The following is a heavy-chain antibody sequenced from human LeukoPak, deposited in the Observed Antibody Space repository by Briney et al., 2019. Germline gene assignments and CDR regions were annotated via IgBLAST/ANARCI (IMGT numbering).Heavy chain of an antibody. D-gene: IGHD5-18*01. CDR3: ARGGYSYGYDY. Sequence: KPSETLSLTCAVYGGSFSGYYWSWIRQPPGKGLEWIGEINHSGSTNYSPSLKSRVTISVDTSKNQFSLKLSSVTAADTAVYYCARGGYSYGYDYWGQGTLVTVSS. CDR2: INHSGST. J-gene: IGHJ4*02. V-gene: IGHV4-34*01. CDR1: GGSFSGYY.